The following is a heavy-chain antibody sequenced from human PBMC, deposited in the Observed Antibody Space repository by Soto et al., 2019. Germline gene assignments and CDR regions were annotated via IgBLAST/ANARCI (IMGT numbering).Heavy chain of an antibody. CDR1: GFTFSDYY. CDR2: ISSSGSTI. Sequence: GGSLRLSCAASGFTFSDYYMSWIRQAPGKGLEWVSYISSSGSTIYYADSVKGRFTISRDNAKNSLYLQMNSLRAEDTAVYYCARGAGLRFLEWRKNWFDPWGQGTLVTVSS. CDR3: ARGAGLRFLEWRKNWFDP. V-gene: IGHV3-11*01. J-gene: IGHJ5*02. D-gene: IGHD3-3*01.